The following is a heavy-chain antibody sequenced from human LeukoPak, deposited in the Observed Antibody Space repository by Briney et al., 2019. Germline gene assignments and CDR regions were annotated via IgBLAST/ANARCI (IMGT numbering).Heavy chain of an antibody. CDR1: GGSFSGYY. J-gene: IGHJ4*02. CDR2: IDHSGST. V-gene: IGHV4-34*01. D-gene: IGHD5-18*01. CDR3: ARVDTAMAIDY. Sequence: SETLSLTCAVYGGSFSGYYWSWIRQPPGKGLEWIGEIDHSGSTNYNPSLKSRVTISVDTSKNQFSLKLSSVTAADTAVYYCARVDTAMAIDYWGQGTLVTVSS.